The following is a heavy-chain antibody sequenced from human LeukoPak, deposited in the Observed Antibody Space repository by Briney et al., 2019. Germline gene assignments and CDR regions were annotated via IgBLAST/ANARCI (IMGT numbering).Heavy chain of an antibody. Sequence: GSLRLSCAASGFTFSSNALSWVRQAPGKGLEWVSVIGTSVSDTYYADSVKGRFTISRDNSKNTVYLQLNSLRAEDTAVYYCAKRVVAPGRTYYFDYWGQGTLVIVSS. D-gene: IGHD6-13*01. J-gene: IGHJ4*02. CDR1: GFTFSSNA. CDR2: IGTSVSDT. V-gene: IGHV3-23*01. CDR3: AKRVVAPGRTYYFDY.